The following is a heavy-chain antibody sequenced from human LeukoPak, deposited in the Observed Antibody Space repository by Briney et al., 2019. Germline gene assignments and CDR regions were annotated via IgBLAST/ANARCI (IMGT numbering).Heavy chain of an antibody. CDR2: IIPIFGTA. Sequence: GASVKVSCKASGYTFTSYGISWVRQAPGQGLEWMGGIIPIFGTANYAQKFQGRVTITADKSTSTAYMELSSLRSEDTAVYYCARDRITYYDSSGYYDYWGQGTLVTVSS. J-gene: IGHJ4*02. CDR1: GYTFTSYG. V-gene: IGHV1-69*06. D-gene: IGHD3-22*01. CDR3: ARDRITYYDSSGYYDY.